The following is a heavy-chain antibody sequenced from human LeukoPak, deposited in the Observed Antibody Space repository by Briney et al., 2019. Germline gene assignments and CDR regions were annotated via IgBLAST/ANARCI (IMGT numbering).Heavy chain of an antibody. Sequence: GASVKVSCKASGYTFTSYAMNWVRQAPGQGLEWMGWINTNTGNPTYAQGFTGRFVFSLDTSVSTAYLQISSLKAEDTAVYYCASGLNYDSSGYNNWFDPWGQGTLVTVSS. CDR2: INTNTGNP. CDR3: ASGLNYDSSGYNNWFDP. J-gene: IGHJ5*02. V-gene: IGHV7-4-1*02. CDR1: GYTFTSYA. D-gene: IGHD3-22*01.